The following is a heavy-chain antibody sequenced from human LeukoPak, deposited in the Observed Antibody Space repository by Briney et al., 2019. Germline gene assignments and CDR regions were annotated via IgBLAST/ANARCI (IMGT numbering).Heavy chain of an antibody. J-gene: IGHJ5*02. CDR2: INPNSGGT. V-gene: IGHV1-2*02. Sequence: ASVKVSCKASGYTFTGYYMHWVRQAPGQGLEWMGWINPNSGGTNYAQKFQGRVTMTRDTPISTAYMELSRLRSDDTAVYYCARAFVHCSSTSCYTGSVWFDPWGQGTLVTVSS. CDR3: ARAFVHCSSTSCYTGSVWFDP. CDR1: GYTFTGYY. D-gene: IGHD2-2*02.